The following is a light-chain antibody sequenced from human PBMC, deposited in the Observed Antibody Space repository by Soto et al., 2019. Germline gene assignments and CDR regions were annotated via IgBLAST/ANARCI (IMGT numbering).Light chain of an antibody. J-gene: IGKJ2*01. CDR1: QTLANY. CDR2: DAS. CDR3: QQRSDSYT. V-gene: IGKV3-11*01. Sequence: EVVVTQSPATLSLSPGERATLYCRASQTLANYLAWYQQRPGQAPRLLIYDASNRATGIPARFSGSGSGTDFTLTISSLEPEDAAVYYCQQRSDSYTFGQGTTLEIK.